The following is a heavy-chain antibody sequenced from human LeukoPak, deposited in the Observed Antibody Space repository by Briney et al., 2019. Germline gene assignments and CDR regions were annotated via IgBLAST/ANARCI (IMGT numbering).Heavy chain of an antibody. CDR1: GYTLTELS. V-gene: IGHV1-24*01. CDR3: ATVGYSSTHDAFDI. J-gene: IGHJ3*02. CDR2: FDPEDGET. Sequence: ASVKVSCKVSGYTLTELSMHWVRQAPGKGLEWMGGFDPEDGETIYAQKFQGRVTMTEDTSTDTAYMELSSLRSEDTAVYYCATVGYSSTHDAFDIWGQGTMVTVSS. D-gene: IGHD6-13*01.